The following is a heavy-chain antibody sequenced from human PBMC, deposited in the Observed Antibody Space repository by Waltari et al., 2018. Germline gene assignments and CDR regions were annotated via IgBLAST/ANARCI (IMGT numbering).Heavy chain of an antibody. CDR2: MSYSGAT. D-gene: IGHD1-1*01. V-gene: IGHV4-39*01. J-gene: IGHJ3*01. Sequence: QLQLQESGPGLVKHSETLSLTCSVSGGPISSTRPYWVWIRHPPGQGLEWIGTMSYSGATYSSPSLNSRVTISRDTSKNQLSLKLASMTAADTAVYFCATYLGASLGTAAFDVWGQGTMVTVSS. CDR1: GGPISSTRPY. CDR3: ATYLGASLGTAAFDV.